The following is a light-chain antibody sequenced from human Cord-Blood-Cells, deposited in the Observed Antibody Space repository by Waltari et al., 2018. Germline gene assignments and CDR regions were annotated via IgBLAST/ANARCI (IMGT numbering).Light chain of an antibody. J-gene: IGLJ2*01. V-gene: IGLV3-1*01. CDR1: KLGDKY. Sequence: SYELTQPPSVSVSPGQTASITCSGDKLGDKYACWYQQKPGQSPVLVIYQDSKRPSGIPGRFSGSNSGNTATLTISGTQAMEEADYYCQAWDSSNVVFGGGTKLTVL. CDR2: QDS. CDR3: QAWDSSNVV.